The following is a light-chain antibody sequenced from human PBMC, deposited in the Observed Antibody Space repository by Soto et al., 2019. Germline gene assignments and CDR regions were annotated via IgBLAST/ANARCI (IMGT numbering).Light chain of an antibody. J-gene: IGKJ1*01. CDR1: QTTTTW. CDR2: DAS. V-gene: IGKV1-5*01. Sequence: IRVTQSPPTLSASLGDRVTITWRASQTTTTWMAWYQQKPGKAPKLLVYDASTLQSGVATRFSGSGSGTEFTLIISGLQPEDSATYYCQQYTNTNNPWMFGQGTKVDIK. CDR3: QQYTNTNNPWM.